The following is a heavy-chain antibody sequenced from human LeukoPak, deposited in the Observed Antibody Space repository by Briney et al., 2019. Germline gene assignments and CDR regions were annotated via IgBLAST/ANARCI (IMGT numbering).Heavy chain of an antibody. CDR2: IYYSGST. D-gene: IGHD3-22*01. Sequence: SQTLSLTCTVSGGSISSGGYYWSWIRQHPGKGLVWIGYIYYSGSTYYNPSLKSRVTISVDTSKNQFSLKLSSVTAADTAVYYCAITYDSSGYWPDYFDYWGQGTLVTVSS. V-gene: IGHV4-31*03. CDR3: AITYDSSGYWPDYFDY. CDR1: GGSISSGGYY. J-gene: IGHJ4*02.